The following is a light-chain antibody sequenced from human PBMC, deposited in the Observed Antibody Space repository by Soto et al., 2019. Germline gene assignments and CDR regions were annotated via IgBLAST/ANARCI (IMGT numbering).Light chain of an antibody. CDR2: EVR. Sequence: QSALTQPPSASGSPGQSVTISCTGTSSDIGSYNFVSWYQQHPGKAPKVMLYEVRKRPSGVPDRFSGSKSGNTASLTVSGLQADDEADYYCSLKTSSVTWVFGGGTKVTVL. CDR3: SLKTSSVTWV. J-gene: IGLJ3*02. CDR1: SSDIGSYNF. V-gene: IGLV2-8*01.